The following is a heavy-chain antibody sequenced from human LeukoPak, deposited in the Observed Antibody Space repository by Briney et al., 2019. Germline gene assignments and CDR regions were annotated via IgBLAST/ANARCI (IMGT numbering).Heavy chain of an antibody. D-gene: IGHD6-6*01. Sequence: SETLSLTCAVSGYSISSGYYWGWIRQPPGKGVEWIGSIYHSGSTYYNPSLKSRVTISVDTSKNQFSLKLSSVTAADTAVYYCAREAREYSSSSDPYYMDVWGKGTTVTVSS. CDR3: AREAREYSSSSDPYYMDV. J-gene: IGHJ6*03. CDR1: GYSISSGYY. V-gene: IGHV4-38-2*02. CDR2: IYHSGST.